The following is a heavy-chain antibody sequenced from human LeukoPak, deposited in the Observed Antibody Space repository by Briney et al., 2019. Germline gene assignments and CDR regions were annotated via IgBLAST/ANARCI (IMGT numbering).Heavy chain of an antibody. CDR1: GYTFTSYA. D-gene: IGHD1-26*01. CDR3: ARDRDGSSSLDY. Sequence: SVKVSCKASGYTFTSYAISWVRQAPGQGLEWMGGIIPIFGTANYAQKFQGRVTITADESTSTAYMELSSLRSEDTAVYYCARDRDGSSSLDYWGQGTLVTVSS. V-gene: IGHV1-69*13. CDR2: IIPIFGTA. J-gene: IGHJ4*02.